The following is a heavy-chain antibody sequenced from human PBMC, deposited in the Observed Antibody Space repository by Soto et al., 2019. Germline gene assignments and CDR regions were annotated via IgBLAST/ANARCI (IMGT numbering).Heavy chain of an antibody. D-gene: IGHD2-15*01. V-gene: IGHV3-23*01. CDR3: AQPLRSNKKPRLWAAVFHI. Sequence: EVRLLESGGGLVQHGGSLRLSCFASGFTFPNYAMSWVRQAPGKGLEWVSVVTGRASSTYYADSVECRFTITSDNSRNTLFLPMNSLGAAATPVYDCAQPLRSNKKPRLWAAVFHIWGQGTMLTVSS. J-gene: IGHJ3*02. CDR2: VTGRASST. CDR1: GFTFPNYA.